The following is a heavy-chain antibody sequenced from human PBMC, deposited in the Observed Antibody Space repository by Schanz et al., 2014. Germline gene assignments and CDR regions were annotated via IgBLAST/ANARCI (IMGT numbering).Heavy chain of an antibody. CDR1: GDTLSSYG. CDR2: ITKSGDR. CDR3: ARALFGSGHGDV. J-gene: IGHJ6*02. Sequence: QVQLVQSGAEVKKPGSSVTVSCKASGDTLSSYGISWVRQAPGQGLEWMGRITKSGDRNYAQKFQGRVTMTRDTSISTAYMELSRLKSDDTAVYYCARALFGSGHGDVWSQGTTVTVSS. V-gene: IGHV1-2*02. D-gene: IGHD3-10*01.